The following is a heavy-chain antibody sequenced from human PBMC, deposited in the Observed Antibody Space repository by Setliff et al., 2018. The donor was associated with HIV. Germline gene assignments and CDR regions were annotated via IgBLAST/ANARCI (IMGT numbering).Heavy chain of an antibody. D-gene: IGHD1-7*01. CDR3: ATDRGTY. Sequence: GGSLRLSCVASGFTFSDYWMTWFRQASGKGLQWVANIKQDGSEKYYVDSVKGRFTISRDNAKNSLYLQMNSLRAEDTAVYYCATDRGTYWGQGTLVTSPQ. J-gene: IGHJ4*02. CDR1: GFTFSDYW. CDR2: IKQDGSEK. V-gene: IGHV3-7*03.